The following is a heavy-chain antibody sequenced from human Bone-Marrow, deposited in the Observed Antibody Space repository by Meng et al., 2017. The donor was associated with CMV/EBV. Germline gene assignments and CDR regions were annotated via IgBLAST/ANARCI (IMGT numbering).Heavy chain of an antibody. CDR1: GFTFSNAW. CDR2: IKSKTDGGTT. CDR3: TVRTALGYCSGCSCYNRFDY. D-gene: IGHD2-15*01. J-gene: IGHJ4*01. V-gene: IGHV3-15*01. Sequence: GESLKISCAASGFTFSNAWMSWVRQAPGKGLEWVGRIKSKTDGGTTDYAAPVKGRFTISRDDSKNTLYLQMNSLKTEDTAVYYCTVRTALGYCSGCSCYNRFDYWGQGTLVTVSS.